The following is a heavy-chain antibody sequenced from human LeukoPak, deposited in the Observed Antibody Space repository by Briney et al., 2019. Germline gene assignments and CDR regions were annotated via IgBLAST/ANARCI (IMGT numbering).Heavy chain of an antibody. CDR1: GGTFSSYT. J-gene: IGHJ6*02. Sequence: GASVKVSCKASGGTFSSYTISWVRQAPGQGLEWMGRIIPILGIANYAQKFQGRVTITADKSTSTAYMELSSLRSEDTAVYYCARAYFVAVAGTGYYYYGMDVWGRGTTVTVSS. D-gene: IGHD6-19*01. CDR3: ARAYFVAVAGTGYYYYGMDV. CDR2: IIPILGIA. V-gene: IGHV1-69*02.